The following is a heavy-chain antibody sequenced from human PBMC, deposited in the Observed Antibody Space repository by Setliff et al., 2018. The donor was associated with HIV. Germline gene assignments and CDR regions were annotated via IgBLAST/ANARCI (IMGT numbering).Heavy chain of an antibody. V-gene: IGHV3-66*02. D-gene: IGHD6-19*01. CDR2: IYSGGST. CDR1: GFTVSSNY. CDR3: ARDHSSGWTNDY. Sequence: GGSLRLSCAASGFTVSSNYMSWVRQAPGKGLEWASVIYSGGSTYYADSVKGRFTISRDNSKNTLYLQMNSLRAEDTAVYYCARDHSSGWTNDYWGQGTLVTVSS. J-gene: IGHJ4*02.